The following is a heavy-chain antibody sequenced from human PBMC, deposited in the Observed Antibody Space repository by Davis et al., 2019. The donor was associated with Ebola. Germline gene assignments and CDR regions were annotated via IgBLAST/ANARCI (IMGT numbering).Heavy chain of an antibody. CDR1: GFTFSSYG. CDR3: ARRGAAAGYYFDY. Sequence: GESLKISCAASGFTFSSYGMHWVRQAPGKGLEWVAVIWYDGSNKYYADSVKGRFTISRDNSKNTLYLQMNSLRAEDTAVYYCARRGAAAGYYFDYWGQGTLVTVSS. CDR2: IWYDGSNK. D-gene: IGHD6-13*01. V-gene: IGHV3-33*01. J-gene: IGHJ4*02.